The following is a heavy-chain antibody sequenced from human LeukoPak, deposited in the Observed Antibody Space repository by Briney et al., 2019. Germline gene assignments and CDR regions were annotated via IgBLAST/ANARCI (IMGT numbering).Heavy chain of an antibody. CDR1: GGSISSYY. CDR3: ARVVPAALYDAFDI. V-gene: IGHV4-59*01. D-gene: IGHD2-2*01. CDR2: IYSSGAT. Sequence: SETLSLTCTVSGGSISSYYWNWIRQPPGKGLEWIGYIYSSGATNYNPSLRSRVSMSVDTSKNQFSLRLSSVTAADTAVYYCARVVPAALYDAFDIWGQGTMVTVSS. J-gene: IGHJ3*02.